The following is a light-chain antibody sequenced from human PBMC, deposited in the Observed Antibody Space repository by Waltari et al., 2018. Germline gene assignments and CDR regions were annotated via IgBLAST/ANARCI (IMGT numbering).Light chain of an antibody. Sequence: SYELTQPPSVSVSPGQTASITCSGDKLGDKYACWYQQKPGQSPVLVIYQDSKRPSGSPGRFSCSNAGNTATLTISGTQAMDEADYYCQAWDSSTVHVVFGGGTKLTVL. CDR1: KLGDKY. CDR3: QAWDSSTVHVV. J-gene: IGLJ2*01. CDR2: QDS. V-gene: IGLV3-1*01.